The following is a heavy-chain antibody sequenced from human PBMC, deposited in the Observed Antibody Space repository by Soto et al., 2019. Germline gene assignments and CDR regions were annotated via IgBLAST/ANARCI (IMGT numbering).Heavy chain of an antibody. Sequence: VQLVESGGGLVQPGGSPRLSCVASGFTFSSHWMHWVRQAPGKGLVWVSRIKYDGSTTSSADSVKGRFTISRDNAKNTLHLQMTSLRAEDTGVYSRGRGLRNYYGVDVWGPGTTVTVSS. D-gene: IGHD5-12*01. CDR3: GRGLRNYYGVDV. CDR2: IKYDGSTT. J-gene: IGHJ6*02. V-gene: IGHV3-74*01. CDR1: GFTFSSHW.